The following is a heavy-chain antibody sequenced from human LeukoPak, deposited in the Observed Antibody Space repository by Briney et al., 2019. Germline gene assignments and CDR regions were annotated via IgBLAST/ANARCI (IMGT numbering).Heavy chain of an antibody. CDR3: ARDLRLAYYDFWSGSHYYYGMDV. CDR1: GFTFSSYW. Sequence: GRSLRLSCAASGFTFSSYWMHWVRQVPGKGLVWVSGINTDGSTTSYADSVKGRFTISRDNAKNTLYLQMNSLRAEDTAVYYCARDLRLAYYDFWSGSHYYYGMDVWGQGTTVTVSS. J-gene: IGHJ6*02. V-gene: IGHV3-74*01. D-gene: IGHD3-3*01. CDR2: INTDGSTT.